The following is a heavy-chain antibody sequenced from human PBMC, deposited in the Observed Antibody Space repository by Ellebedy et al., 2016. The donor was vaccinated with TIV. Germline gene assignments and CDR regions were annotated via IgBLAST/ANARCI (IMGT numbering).Heavy chain of an antibody. CDR3: ARGGSSYGEAWDYFDY. J-gene: IGHJ4*02. Sequence: MPSETLSLTCTVSGGSISSGDYYWSWIRQPPGKGLEWIGYIYYSGSTYYNPSLKSRVTISVDTSKNQFSLKLSSVTAADTAVYFCARGGSSYGEAWDYFDYWGQGTLVTVSS. CDR2: IYYSGST. D-gene: IGHD4-17*01. CDR1: GGSISSGDYY. V-gene: IGHV4-30-4*01.